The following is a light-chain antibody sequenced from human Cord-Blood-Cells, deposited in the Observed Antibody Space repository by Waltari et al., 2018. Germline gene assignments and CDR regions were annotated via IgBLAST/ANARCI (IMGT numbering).Light chain of an antibody. V-gene: IGKV4-1*01. CDR1: QSVLYSSNNKNY. J-gene: IGKJ2*01. CDR3: QQYYSTPYT. Sequence: DIVMTQSPDSLAVSLGERATINCNASQSVLYSSNNKNYLAWYQQKPGQPPKLLIYWASTRESGVPDRFSGSGSGTDFTLTISSLQAEDVAVYYCQQYYSTPYTIGQGTKLEIK. CDR2: WAS.